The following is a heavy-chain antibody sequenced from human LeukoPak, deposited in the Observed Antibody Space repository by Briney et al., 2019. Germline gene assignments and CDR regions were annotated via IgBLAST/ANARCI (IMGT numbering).Heavy chain of an antibody. J-gene: IGHJ3*02. V-gene: IGHV3-48*03. CDR3: ARDCGGGSCYGPYDAFDI. D-gene: IGHD2-15*01. CDR1: GFTFSSYE. CDR2: ISSSGSTI. Sequence: PGGSLRLSCAASGFTFSSYEMNWVRQAPGKGLEWVSYISSSGSTIYYADSVKGRFTISRDNAKNSLYLQMNSLRAEDTAVYYCARDCGGGSCYGPYDAFDILGQGTMVTVSS.